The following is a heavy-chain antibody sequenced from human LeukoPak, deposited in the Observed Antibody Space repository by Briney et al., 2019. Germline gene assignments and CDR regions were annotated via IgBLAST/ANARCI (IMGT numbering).Heavy chain of an antibody. J-gene: IGHJ4*02. CDR1: GFTFSSYA. CDR2: IGGSDGST. V-gene: IGHV3-23*01. Sequence: PGGSLRLSCAASGFTFSSYAMSWVRQAPGKGLEWASAIGGSDGSTYYADSVKGRFTISRDNSKDTLYLQMNSLRAEDTAVYYCAKRDSSGSYPYYFDYWGQGTLVTVSS. D-gene: IGHD3-22*01. CDR3: AKRDSSGSYPYYFDY.